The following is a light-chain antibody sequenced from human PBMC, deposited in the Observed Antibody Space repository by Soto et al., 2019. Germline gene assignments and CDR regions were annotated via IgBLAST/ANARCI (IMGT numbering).Light chain of an antibody. CDR1: SGHSSYA. Sequence: QPVLTQSPSASASLGASVKLTCTLSSGHSSYAIAWHQQQPEKGPRYLMKLNSDGSHSKGDGIPDCFSGSSSGAERYLTISSLQYEDEADYYCQTWGTGIQVFGGGTQLTVL. J-gene: IGLJ2*01. V-gene: IGLV4-69*01. CDR3: QTWGTGIQV. CDR2: LNSDGSH.